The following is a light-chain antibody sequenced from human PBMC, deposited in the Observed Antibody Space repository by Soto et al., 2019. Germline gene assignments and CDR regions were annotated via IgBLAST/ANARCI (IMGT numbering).Light chain of an antibody. J-gene: IGLJ1*01. Sequence: QSALTQPASVSGSPGQSITISCTGTSSDVGGYTYVSWYQQHTGKAPKVLIYDVNNRASGVSNRFSASKSGNTASLTISGLQAEDEADYYCSSSTTTSTAYVFGSGTKVTVL. V-gene: IGLV2-14*01. CDR2: DVN. CDR1: SSDVGGYTY. CDR3: SSSTTTSTAYV.